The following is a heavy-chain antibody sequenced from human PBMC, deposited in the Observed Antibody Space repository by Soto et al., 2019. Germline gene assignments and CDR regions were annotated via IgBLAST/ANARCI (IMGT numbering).Heavy chain of an antibody. Sequence: SETLSLTCGVSGGTIRSPDWWTWVRQPPGKGLEWIGEIFQSGSTNYTPSLESRVTISVDKSKNQFSLTLTSVTAAGTAVYFCARGRGRYSSGWSWFDPWGQGILVTVSS. CDR2: IFQSGST. V-gene: IGHV4-4*02. D-gene: IGHD6-19*01. J-gene: IGHJ5*02. CDR1: GGTIRSPDW. CDR3: ARGRGRYSSGWSWFDP.